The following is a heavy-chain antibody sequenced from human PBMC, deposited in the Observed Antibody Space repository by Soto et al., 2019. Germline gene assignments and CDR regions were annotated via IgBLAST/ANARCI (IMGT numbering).Heavy chain of an antibody. CDR3: ASTNIYYYYGMDV. J-gene: IGHJ6*02. D-gene: IGHD1-1*01. Sequence: SETLSLTCTVSGGSISSGDYYWSWIRQPPGKGLEWIGYIYYSGSTYYNPSLKSRVTISVDTSKNQFSLKLSSVTAADTAVYYCASTNIYYYYGMDVWGQGTTVTVSS. CDR2: IYYSGST. V-gene: IGHV4-30-4*01. CDR1: GGSISSGDYY.